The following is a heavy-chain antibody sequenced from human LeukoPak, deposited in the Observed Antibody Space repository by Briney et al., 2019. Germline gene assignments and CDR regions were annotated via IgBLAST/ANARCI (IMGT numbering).Heavy chain of an antibody. Sequence: GGSLRLSCAASGFTFSSYSVNWVRQAPGKGLEWVSYISSASGSIYYADSVKGRFTISRDNAKNSLFLQMNSLRAEDTAVYYCARLPAYCSSTSCYYDYWGQGTLVTVSS. V-gene: IGHV3-48*04. CDR2: ISSASGSI. D-gene: IGHD2-2*01. CDR3: ARLPAYCSSTSCYYDY. CDR1: GFTFSSYS. J-gene: IGHJ4*02.